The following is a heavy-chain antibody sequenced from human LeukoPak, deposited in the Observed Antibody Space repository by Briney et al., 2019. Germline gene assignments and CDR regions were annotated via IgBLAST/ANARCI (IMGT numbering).Heavy chain of an antibody. J-gene: IGHJ4*02. V-gene: IGHV4-59*08. CDR3: ARYHCSVNTCYDFDY. D-gene: IGHD2-15*01. Sequence: KSSETLSLTCSVSGGSISSYYWSWIRQPPGKGLEWIGYIYYTGSTNYNPSLKSRVTISVDTSKNQFSLKLNSVTAADTAVYYCARYHCSVNTCYDFDYWGQGTLVTVSS. CDR1: GGSISSYY. CDR2: IYYTGST.